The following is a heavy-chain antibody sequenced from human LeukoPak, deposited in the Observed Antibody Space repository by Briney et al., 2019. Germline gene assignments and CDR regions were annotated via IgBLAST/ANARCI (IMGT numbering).Heavy chain of an antibody. CDR3: ARDQRYCSSSSCPWEPFDD. CDR2: IKQDGSEK. D-gene: IGHD2-2*01. J-gene: IGHJ4*02. V-gene: IGHV3-7*05. Sequence: GGSLRLSCAASGFTFSSYWMSWVRQAPGKGLEWVANIKQDGSEKYYVDSVKGRFTISRDNAKNSLYLQMNSLRAEDTAVYYCARDQRYCSSSSCPWEPFDDWGQGTLVTVSS. CDR1: GFTFSSYW.